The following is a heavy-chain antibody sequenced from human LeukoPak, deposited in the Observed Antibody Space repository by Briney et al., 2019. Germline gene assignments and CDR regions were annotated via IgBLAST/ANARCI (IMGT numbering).Heavy chain of an antibody. CDR3: AKAAYCTSTSCHFSGYAQRPLDS. J-gene: IGHJ4*02. Sequence: PGGSLRLSCAASGFTLSNSGMHWVRQAPGKGLEWVAGISSDGSSKDYADSVKGRFTISRDNSKNTLYLQMNSPRAEDTAVYYCAKAAYCTSTSCHFSGYAQRPLDSWGQGTLVTVSS. CDR1: GFTLSNSG. CDR2: ISSDGSSK. D-gene: IGHD2-2*01. V-gene: IGHV3-30*18.